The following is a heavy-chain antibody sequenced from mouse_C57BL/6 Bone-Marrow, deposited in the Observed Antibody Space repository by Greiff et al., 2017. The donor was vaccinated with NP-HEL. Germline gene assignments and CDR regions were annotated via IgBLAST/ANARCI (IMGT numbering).Heavy chain of an antibody. V-gene: IGHV1-59*01. CDR1: GYTFTSYW. CDR2: IDPSDSYT. D-gene: IGHD1-1*01. CDR3: ARSAHYYGSSLCYFDV. Sequence: QVQLQQPGAELVRPGTSVKLSCKASGYTFTSYWMHWVKQRPGQGLEWIGVIDPSDSYTNYNQKFKGKATLTVDTSSSTAYMQLSSLTSEDSAVYYCARSAHYYGSSLCYFDVWGTGTTVTVSS. J-gene: IGHJ1*03.